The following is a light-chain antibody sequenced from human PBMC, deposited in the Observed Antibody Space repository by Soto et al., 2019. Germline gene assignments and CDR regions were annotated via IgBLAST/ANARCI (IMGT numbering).Light chain of an antibody. CDR2: SVD. J-gene: IGLJ1*01. CDR1: TGAVSSGNF. CDR3: LLYYGPAGV. Sequence: QAVVTQEPSVTVSTGGTLTLTCASATGAVSSGNFPSWFQQKPGQPPRVLIDSVDSKHSWTPARFSGSLVEGKAALTLSRVQPEDEAEYYCLLYYGPAGVFGSGTQLTFL. V-gene: IGLV7-43*01.